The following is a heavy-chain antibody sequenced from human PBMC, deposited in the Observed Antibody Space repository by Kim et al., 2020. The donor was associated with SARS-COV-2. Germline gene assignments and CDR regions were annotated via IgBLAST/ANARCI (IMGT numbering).Heavy chain of an antibody. CDR3: ARRTEWLLWSAFDY. D-gene: IGHD3-3*01. CDR2: INHSGST. V-gene: IGHV4-34*01. Sequence: SETLSLTCAVYGGSFSGYYWSWIRQPPGKGLEWIGEINHSGSTNYNPSLKSRVTISVDTSKNQFSLKLSSVTAADTAVYYCARRTEWLLWSAFDYWGQGT. CDR1: GGSFSGYY. J-gene: IGHJ4*02.